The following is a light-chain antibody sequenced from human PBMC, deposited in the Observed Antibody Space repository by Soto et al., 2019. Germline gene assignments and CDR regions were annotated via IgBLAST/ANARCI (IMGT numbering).Light chain of an antibody. CDR1: QSISSY. CDR3: QQSYSTPTWT. Sequence: DVPMTPSPSPPSASVGDRGTITFRASQSISSYLNWYQQKPGKAPKLLIYAASSLQSGVPSRFSGSGSGTDFTLTISSLQPEDFATYYCQQSYSTPTWTFGQGTKVDI. J-gene: IGKJ1*01. V-gene: IGKV1-39*01. CDR2: AAS.